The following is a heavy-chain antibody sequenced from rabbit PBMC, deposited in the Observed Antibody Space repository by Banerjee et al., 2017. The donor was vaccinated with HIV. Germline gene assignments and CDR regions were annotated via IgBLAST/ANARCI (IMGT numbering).Heavy chain of an antibody. CDR1: GFDFSSYYY. Sequence: QEQLEESWGDLAKPEASLTLTCTASGFDFSSYYYMCWVRQAPGKGLEWIACIYTGSSGSTYYASWAKGRFTISKTSSTTVTLQMTSLTAADTATYFCARGSSDGYKLWGPGTLVTVS. D-gene: IGHD1-1*01. CDR2: IYTGSSGST. J-gene: IGHJ4*01. CDR3: ARGSSDGYKL. V-gene: IGHV1S45*01.